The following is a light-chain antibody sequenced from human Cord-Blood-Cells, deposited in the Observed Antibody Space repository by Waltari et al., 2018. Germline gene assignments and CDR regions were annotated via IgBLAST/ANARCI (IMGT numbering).Light chain of an antibody. CDR2: EGS. V-gene: IGLV2-23*01. CDR3: CSYAGSSTLV. J-gene: IGLJ3*02. Sequence: QSALTQPASVSGSPGQSITISCTGTSSDVGSYNLVSWYQQHPGKAPKLMIYEGSKRPLGVSKRVSGSKSGNTASLTISGLQAEDEADDYCCSYAGSSTLVFGGGTKLTVL. CDR1: SSDVGSYNL.